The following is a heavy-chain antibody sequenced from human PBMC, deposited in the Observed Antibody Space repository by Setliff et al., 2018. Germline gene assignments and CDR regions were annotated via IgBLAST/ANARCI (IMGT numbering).Heavy chain of an antibody. J-gene: IGHJ4*02. D-gene: IGHD6-19*01. CDR2: ISPYSGNT. CDR3: VRSSAPQVVLAADFDF. Sequence: GASVKVSCKTSGFRFTNFGFSWVRQAPGQDLEWLGSISPYSGNTNYPQWLQDRVTMTIDTSATTVYMELKSLRSDDTAVYYCVRSSAPQVVLAADFDFWGQGTPGTVS. CDR1: GFRFTNFG. V-gene: IGHV1-18*01.